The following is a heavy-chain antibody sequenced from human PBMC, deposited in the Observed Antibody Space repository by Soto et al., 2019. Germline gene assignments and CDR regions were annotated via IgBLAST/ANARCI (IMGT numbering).Heavy chain of an antibody. CDR1: GFTFSNYN. CDR3: ARDDYPYYYDSSGYHFDY. J-gene: IGHJ4*02. Sequence: GGSLRLSCAASGFTFSNYNMNWVRQAPGKGLEWVSYISSSSSIIHYADSVKGRFTISRDNAKNSLYLQMNSLRAEDTAVYYCARDDYPYYYDSSGYHFDYWGQGTLVTVSS. V-gene: IGHV3-48*01. CDR2: ISSSSSII. D-gene: IGHD3-22*01.